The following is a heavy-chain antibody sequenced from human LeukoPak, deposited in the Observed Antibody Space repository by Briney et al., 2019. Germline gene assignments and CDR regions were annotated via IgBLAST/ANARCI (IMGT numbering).Heavy chain of an antibody. CDR1: GDVFSTYT. CDR2: IMPNSGTP. Sequence: SVKVSCKASGDVFSTYTITWVRQAPGQGLEWMGGIMPNSGTPNYAEKLQGRVTIIADESTNTVYMELSGLRSEDTAVYYCARVVVDIRLHYYYYMDVWGKGTSVTVSS. V-gene: IGHV1-69*13. J-gene: IGHJ6*03. D-gene: IGHD2-15*01. CDR3: ARVVVDIRLHYYYYMDV.